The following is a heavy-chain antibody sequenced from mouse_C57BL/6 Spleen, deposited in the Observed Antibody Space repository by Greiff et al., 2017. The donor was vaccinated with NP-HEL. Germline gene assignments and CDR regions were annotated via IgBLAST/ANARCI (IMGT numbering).Heavy chain of an antibody. CDR1: GYTFTDHT. V-gene: IGHV1-78*01. Sequence: VKLMESDAELVKPGASVKISCKVSGYTFTDHTIHWMKQRPEQGLEWIGYIYPRDGSTKYNEKFKGKATLTADKSSSTAYMQLNSLTSEDSAVYFCARTGKNWDGFAYWGQGTLVTVSA. CDR3: ARTGKNWDGFAY. D-gene: IGHD4-1*01. CDR2: IYPRDGST. J-gene: IGHJ3*01.